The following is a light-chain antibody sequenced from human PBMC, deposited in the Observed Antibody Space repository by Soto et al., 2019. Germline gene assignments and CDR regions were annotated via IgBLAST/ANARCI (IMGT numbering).Light chain of an antibody. CDR2: GNN. CDR1: SSNIGAGYD. Sequence: QSVLTQPPSVSGAPGQRVTISCTGSSSNIGAGYDVHWYQQLPGTAPKLLIYGNNNRPSGVPDRFSGSKSGTSASLAITGLQPEDEADYYCQSYDSSLSAYPVFGGGTQLTVL. J-gene: IGLJ7*01. CDR3: QSYDSSLSAYPV. V-gene: IGLV1-40*01.